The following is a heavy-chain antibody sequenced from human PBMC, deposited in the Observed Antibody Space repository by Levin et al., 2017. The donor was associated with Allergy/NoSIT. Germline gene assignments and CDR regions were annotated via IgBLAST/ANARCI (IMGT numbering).Heavy chain of an antibody. V-gene: IGHV3-48*01. Sequence: PGGSLRLSCAASGFTFSDYPMNWVRQAPGKGLEWVAYIRGGSSAIWYADSVKGRFTISRDDGKNSLSLQMNSLRAEDTAVYFCTRDCNCGYGMDVWGQGTSVTVSS. D-gene: IGHD2-21*01. CDR2: IRGGSSAI. J-gene: IGHJ6*02. CDR3: TRDCNCGYGMDV. CDR1: GFTFSDYP.